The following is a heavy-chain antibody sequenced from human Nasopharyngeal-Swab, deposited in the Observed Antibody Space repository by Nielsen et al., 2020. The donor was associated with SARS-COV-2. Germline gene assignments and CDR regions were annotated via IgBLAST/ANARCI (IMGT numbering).Heavy chain of an antibody. CDR2: ISTRDNNI. V-gene: IGHV3-11*04. Sequence: GESLKISCAASGFSFADYYMTWIRQAPGRGLEWLSDISTRDNNIYYADSVRGRFTISRDNAKNSLFLQMNSLRADDTAVYYCARERGGGYGDYWGQGTLVTVSS. D-gene: IGHD5-12*01. J-gene: IGHJ4*02. CDR3: ARERGGGYGDY. CDR1: GFSFADYY.